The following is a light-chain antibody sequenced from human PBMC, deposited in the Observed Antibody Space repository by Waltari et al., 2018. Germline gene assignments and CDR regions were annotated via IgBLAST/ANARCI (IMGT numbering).Light chain of an antibody. CDR2: GNS. Sequence: QSVLTQPPSVSGAPGQRVTISCTGSSSNIGAGYDVHWYQQLPGTAPKLHIYGNSKRPSGVPARFSGSKSGTSASLAITGLQAEDEADYYCQSYDSSLSGVVFGGGTKLTVL. CDR3: QSYDSSLSGVV. J-gene: IGLJ2*01. CDR1: SSNIGAGYD. V-gene: IGLV1-40*01.